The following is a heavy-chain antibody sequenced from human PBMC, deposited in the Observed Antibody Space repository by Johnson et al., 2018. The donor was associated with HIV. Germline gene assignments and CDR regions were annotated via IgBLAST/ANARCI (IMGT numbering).Heavy chain of an antibody. Sequence: VRLVESGGGVVQPGRSLRLSCAASGFTFSSYAMHWVRQATGKGLEWVAVISYDGSNKYYADSVKGRFTISRDNSKNTLYLQMNSLRAEDTAVYYCARDTPFGYCSSTSCYAGGAFDIWGQGTMVTVSS. V-gene: IGHV3-30*04. D-gene: IGHD2-2*01. CDR3: ARDTPFGYCSSTSCYAGGAFDI. CDR2: ISYDGSNK. CDR1: GFTFSSYA. J-gene: IGHJ3*02.